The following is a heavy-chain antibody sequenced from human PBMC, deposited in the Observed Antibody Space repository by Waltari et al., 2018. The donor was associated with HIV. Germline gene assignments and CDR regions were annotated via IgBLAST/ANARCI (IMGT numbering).Heavy chain of an antibody. V-gene: IGHV4-39*01. J-gene: IGHJ4*02. Sequence: QLQLQESGPGLVKPSETLSLTCTVSGGSISSSRYYWGWIRQPPGKGLEWIGSIYYSGSTYYNPSLKSGVTISVDTSKNQFSLKLSSVTAADTAVYYCARLSGPTPFDYWGQGTLVTVSS. CDR1: GGSISSSRYY. CDR2: IYYSGST. D-gene: IGHD5-12*01. CDR3: ARLSGPTPFDY.